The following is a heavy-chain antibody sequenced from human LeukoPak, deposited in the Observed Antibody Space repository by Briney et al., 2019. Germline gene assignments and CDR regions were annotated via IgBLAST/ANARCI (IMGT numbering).Heavy chain of an antibody. D-gene: IGHD6-6*01. CDR3: ARPYSISSREGDY. CDR1: GSRFTTYW. V-gene: IGHV5-51*01. Sequence: GESLKISCKASGSRFTTYWIGWVRQLPGKGLGWLGIIYPGDSVIKYRPSFQGQVTISVDKSISTAYLQCSSLKASHPAMYYCARPYSISSREGDYWGQGTLVTVSS. CDR2: IYPGDSVI. J-gene: IGHJ4*02.